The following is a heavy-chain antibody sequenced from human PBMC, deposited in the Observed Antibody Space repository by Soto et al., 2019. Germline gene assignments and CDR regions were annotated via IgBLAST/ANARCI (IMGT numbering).Heavy chain of an antibody. CDR1: GFTFSSYG. J-gene: IGHJ4*02. CDR2: IWYDGSNK. Sequence: QVQLVESGGGVVQPGRSLRLSCAASGFTFSSYGMHWVRQAPGKGLEWVVVIWYDGSNKYYADSVKGRFTISRDNSKNTLYLQMNSLRAEDTAVYYCARDKVPFASGSYWDFDYWGQGTLVTVSS. CDR3: ARDKVPFASGSYWDFDY. D-gene: IGHD1-26*01. V-gene: IGHV3-33*01.